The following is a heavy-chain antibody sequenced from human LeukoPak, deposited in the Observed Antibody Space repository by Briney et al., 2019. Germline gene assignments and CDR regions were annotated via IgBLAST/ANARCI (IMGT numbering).Heavy chain of an antibody. J-gene: IGHJ6*02. Sequence: SETLSLTCTVSGGSISSYYWSWIRQPPGKGLEWIGYIDYSGSTNYNPSLKSRVTISVDTSKNQFSLKLSSVTAADTAVYYCARRSYWQQLAGGYYYGMDVWGQGTTVTVSS. CDR2: IDYSGST. V-gene: IGHV4-59*08. CDR1: GGSISSYY. CDR3: ARRSYWQQLAGGYYYGMDV. D-gene: IGHD6-13*01.